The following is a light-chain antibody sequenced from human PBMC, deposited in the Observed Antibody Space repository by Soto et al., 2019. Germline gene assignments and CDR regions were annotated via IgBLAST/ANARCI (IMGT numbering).Light chain of an antibody. V-gene: IGLV1-44*01. CDR3: AAWDDSLNGSYV. Sequence: QPVLTQPPSASGTPGQRVTISCSGSSSNIGSNTVNWYQQLPGTAPKLLIYSNNQRPSGVPDRFSGSKSGTSASLAISGRQSEDEADYYCAAWDDSLNGSYVFGTGTKVTVL. CDR1: SSNIGSNT. CDR2: SNN. J-gene: IGLJ1*01.